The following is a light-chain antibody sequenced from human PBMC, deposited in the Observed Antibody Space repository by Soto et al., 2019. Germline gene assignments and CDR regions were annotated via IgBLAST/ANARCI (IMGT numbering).Light chain of an antibody. CDR2: DAS. V-gene: IGKV3D-20*01. CDR1: QSVSSTY. J-gene: IGKJ2*01. CDR3: PHYGSSRVT. Sequence: EIVLTQSPATLSLSPGERDTLSCGASQSVSSTYLAWYQQKPGLATRLLIYDASSRATGIPDRSSGSGSGADFTLTISRMAAEDFAVYYCPHYGSSRVTVGQGTKLEIK.